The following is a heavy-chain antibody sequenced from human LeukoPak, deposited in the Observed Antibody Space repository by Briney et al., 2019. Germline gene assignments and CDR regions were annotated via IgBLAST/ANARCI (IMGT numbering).Heavy chain of an antibody. CDR3: AKDLWATVTTHDAFDI. Sequence: PGGSLRLSCAASGFTFSSYAMSWGRQAPGKRLEWVSAISGSGGSTYYADSVKGRFTISRDNSKNTLYLQMNSLRAEDTAVYYCAKDLWATVTTHDAFDIWGQGTMVTVSS. J-gene: IGHJ3*02. V-gene: IGHV3-23*01. CDR2: ISGSGGST. CDR1: GFTFSSYA. D-gene: IGHD4-17*01.